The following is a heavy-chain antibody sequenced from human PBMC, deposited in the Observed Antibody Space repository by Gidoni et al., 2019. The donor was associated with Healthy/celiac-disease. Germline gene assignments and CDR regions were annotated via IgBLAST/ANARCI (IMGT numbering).Heavy chain of an antibody. CDR3: ARSTYYYDYGAFDI. Sequence: EVQLVESGGGLVQPGGSLRLSCAASGLTFSSYSMNWVRQAPGKGLEWVSYISSSSSTIYYADSVKRRFTISRDNAKNSLYLQMNSLRAEDTAVYYCARSTYYYDYGAFDIWGQGTMVTVSS. J-gene: IGHJ3*02. V-gene: IGHV3-48*01. CDR1: GLTFSSYS. D-gene: IGHD3-22*01. CDR2: ISSSSSTI.